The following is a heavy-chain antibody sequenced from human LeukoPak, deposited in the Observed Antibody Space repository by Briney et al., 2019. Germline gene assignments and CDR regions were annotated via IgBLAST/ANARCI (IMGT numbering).Heavy chain of an antibody. D-gene: IGHD5/OR15-5a*01. V-gene: IGHV3-21*01. CDR2: ISSSSSYI. J-gene: IGHJ3*02. CDR3: ARDLREIAFDI. CDR1: GFTFSSYS. Sequence: GGSLRLSCAASGFTFSSYSMNWVRQAPGKGLEWVSSISSSSSYIYYADSVKGRFTISRDNAKNSLYLQMNSLRAEDTAVYYCARDLREIAFDIWGQGTMVTVSS.